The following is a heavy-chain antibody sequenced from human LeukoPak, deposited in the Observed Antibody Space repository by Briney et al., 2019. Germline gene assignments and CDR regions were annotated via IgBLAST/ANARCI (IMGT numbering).Heavy chain of an antibody. J-gene: IGHJ4*02. CDR3: AGAKRGYSGYGDY. D-gene: IGHD5-12*01. V-gene: IGHV4-59*01. CDR2: IYYSGST. Sequence: PSETLSLTCTVSGGSISSYYWSWIRQPPGKGLEWIGYIYYSGSTNYNPSLKSRVTISVDTSKNQFSLKLTSVTAADTAVYYCAGAKRGYSGYGDYWGQGTLVTVSP. CDR1: GGSISSYY.